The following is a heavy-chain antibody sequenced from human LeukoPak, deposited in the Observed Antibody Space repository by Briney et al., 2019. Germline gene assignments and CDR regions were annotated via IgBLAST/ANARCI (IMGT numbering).Heavy chain of an antibody. CDR2: TYNRVNT. V-gene: IGHV4-61*01. D-gene: IGHD1-26*01. CDR1: GASVCSASY. J-gene: IGHJ5*02. Sequence: SETLSLTCTVSGASVCSASYWSWIRQPPGKGVGWIAHTYNRVNTNYNPSPMSRVTISVDTSKHQNSLRLNSVTAADTAGYYFTRSRAFNSGAFDPWGQGSLVTVSS. CDR3: TRSRAFNSGAFDP.